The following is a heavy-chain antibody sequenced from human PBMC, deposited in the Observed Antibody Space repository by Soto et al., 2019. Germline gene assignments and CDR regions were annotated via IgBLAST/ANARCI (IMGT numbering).Heavy chain of an antibody. CDR3: ARELRGHKMGVLYGMDV. D-gene: IGHD2-15*01. CDR1: GGSISSGGYY. Sequence: QVQLQESGPGLVKPSQTLSLTCTVSGGSISSGGYYWSWIRQHPGKGLEWIGYIYYSGSTYYNPSLKSPITKSVDPSKNHFCLKASSVTAADTAVYYWARELRGHKMGVLYGMDVWGQGTTVTVSS. V-gene: IGHV4-31*01. J-gene: IGHJ6*02. CDR2: IYYSGST.